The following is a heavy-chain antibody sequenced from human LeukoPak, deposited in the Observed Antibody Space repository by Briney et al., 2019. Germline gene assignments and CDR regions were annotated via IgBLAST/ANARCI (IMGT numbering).Heavy chain of an antibody. J-gene: IGHJ4*02. Sequence: EASVKVSFKASGYTFNDYGVSWVRQAPGQGLEWMGWISGHNGDTNNAPKLQGRVSMTTDTSTTTAYMELRSLRSDDTAVYYCTRDERDSCGGDCYYFDYWGQGTLVTVSS. CDR2: ISGHNGDT. CDR1: GYTFNDYG. D-gene: IGHD2-21*02. CDR3: TRDERDSCGGDCYYFDY. V-gene: IGHV1-18*01.